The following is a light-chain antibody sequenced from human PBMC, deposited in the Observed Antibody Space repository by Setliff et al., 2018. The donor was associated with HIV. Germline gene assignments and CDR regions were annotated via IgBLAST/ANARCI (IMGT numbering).Light chain of an antibody. CDR2: DVI. J-gene: IGLJ3*02. CDR3: CSYAGDYSWV. V-gene: IGLV2-11*01. Sequence: QSALAQPRSVSGSPGHSVTISCTGTTSDVGGYNYVSWFQHHPGKAPKLIIYDVIKRPSGVPDRFSGSKSGNTASLTISGLQAEDEVDYYCCSYAGDYSWVFGGGTKVTVL. CDR1: TSDVGGYNY.